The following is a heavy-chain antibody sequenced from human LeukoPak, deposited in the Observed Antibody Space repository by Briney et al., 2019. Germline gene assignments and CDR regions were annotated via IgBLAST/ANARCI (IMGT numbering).Heavy chain of an antibody. CDR2: ITATGDTA. D-gene: IGHD6-19*01. Sequence: PGGSLRLPCVASGFTFTKCAMSWIRQAPGKGLEWAALITATGDTAYYADSVKGRFTISRDNPMNTVYMQMDSLRAEDTAIYYCAGDRNSDWYSPLDYWGQGSQVTVSP. CDR3: AGDRNSDWYSPLDY. J-gene: IGHJ4*02. CDR1: GFTFTKCA. V-gene: IGHV3-23*01.